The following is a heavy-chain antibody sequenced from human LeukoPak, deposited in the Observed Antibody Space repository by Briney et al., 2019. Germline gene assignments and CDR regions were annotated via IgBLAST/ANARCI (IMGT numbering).Heavy chain of an antibody. CDR2: IYPGDSDT. CDR3: ARRGSGWYSAFDI. Sequence: GASLKISGKGSGYSFTCYWIGWVRPMPGKGLEWMGIIYPGDSDTRYSPSFQCHVTISADKSISTAYLQWSSLKAADTAMYYCARRGSGWYSAFDIWGQGTMVTVSS. CDR1: GYSFTCYW. D-gene: IGHD6-19*01. J-gene: IGHJ3*02. V-gene: IGHV5-51*01.